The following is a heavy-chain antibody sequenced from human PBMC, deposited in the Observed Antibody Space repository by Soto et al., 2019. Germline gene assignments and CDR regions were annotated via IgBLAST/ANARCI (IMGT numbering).Heavy chain of an antibody. D-gene: IGHD6-6*01. J-gene: IGHJ4*02. V-gene: IGHV3-23*01. Sequence: EVQLLESGGGLVQPGGSLRLSCAASGFTFSSYAMSWVRQAPGKWLEWVSAISGSGGSTYYADSVKGRFTISRDNSKNTLYLQMNSLRAEDTAVYYCAKDPGSSSSFSDYWGQGTLVTVSS. CDR2: ISGSGGST. CDR3: AKDPGSSSSFSDY. CDR1: GFTFSSYA.